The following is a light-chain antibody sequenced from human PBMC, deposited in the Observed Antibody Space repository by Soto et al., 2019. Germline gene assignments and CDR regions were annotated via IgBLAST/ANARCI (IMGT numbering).Light chain of an antibody. J-gene: IGLJ1*01. CDR1: SSEVGGYNY. CDR3: SSYTSSSTRDV. V-gene: IGLV2-14*01. Sequence: QSVLTQPASVSGSPGQSITISCTGTSSEVGGYNYVSWYQQHPGKAHKLMIYDVSNRPSGVSNRFSGSKSGNTASLTISGLQAEDEADYYCSSYTSSSTRDVFGTGTKVTVL. CDR2: DVS.